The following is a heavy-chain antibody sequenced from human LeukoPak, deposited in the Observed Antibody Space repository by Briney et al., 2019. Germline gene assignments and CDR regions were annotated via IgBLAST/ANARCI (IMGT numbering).Heavy chain of an antibody. CDR2: IYSGGST. V-gene: IGHV3-53*01. CDR3: ARVVRSIVRHIVVVTAIEAFDI. CDR1: GFTVSSNY. D-gene: IGHD2-21*02. Sequence: GGSRRLSCAASGFTVSSNYMSWVRQAPGKGLEWVSVIYSGGSTYYADSVKGRFTISRDNSKNTLYLQMNSLRAEDTAVYYCARVVRSIVRHIVVVTAIEAFDIWGQGTMVTVSS. J-gene: IGHJ3*02.